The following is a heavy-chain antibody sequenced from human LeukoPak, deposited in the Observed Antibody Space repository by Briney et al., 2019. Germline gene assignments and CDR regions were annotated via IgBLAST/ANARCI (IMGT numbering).Heavy chain of an antibody. CDR3: ARGRGAYFDY. J-gene: IGHJ4*02. D-gene: IGHD4/OR15-4a*01. CDR1: GFTFSSYD. V-gene: IGHV3-13*05. CDR2: IGTVANP. Sequence: GGPLRLSCAASGFTFSSYDMHWVRQATGKGLEWVSAIGTVANPFYPDSVKGRFIISRDNAKNSLYLQMNSLRAGDTAVYYCARGRGAYFDYWGQGTLVTVSS.